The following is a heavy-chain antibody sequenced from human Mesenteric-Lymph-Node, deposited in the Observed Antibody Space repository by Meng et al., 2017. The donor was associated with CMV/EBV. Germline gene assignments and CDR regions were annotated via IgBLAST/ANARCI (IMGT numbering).Heavy chain of an antibody. CDR2: INTDRRTI. J-gene: IGHJ5*02. D-gene: IGHD6-13*01. Sequence: GESLKISCVASGFNFAAYSMNWVRQAPGRGLEWISYINTDRRTIFYADSLKGRLTVYREDAQKSLYHQLNNRRVEDTAIYFCASRSINWYNQGNWFDPWGQGTLVTVSS. CDR3: ASRSINWYNQGNWFDP. CDR1: GFNFAAYS. V-gene: IGHV3-48*04.